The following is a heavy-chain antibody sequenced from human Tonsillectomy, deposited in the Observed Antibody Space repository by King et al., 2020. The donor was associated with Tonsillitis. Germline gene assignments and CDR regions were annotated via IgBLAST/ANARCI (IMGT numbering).Heavy chain of an antibody. V-gene: IGHV3-33*05. Sequence: VQLVESGGGVVQPGRSLRLSCATSGFTFTNHGMHWVRQAPGKGLEWVAALSSAGTNEYYADSVKGRFTISRDTSKNTLYLQMHSLRAEDSAFYYCAILEYWGRGTLVTVS. CDR1: GFTFTNHG. CDR3: AILEY. J-gene: IGHJ4*02. CDR2: LSSAGTNE.